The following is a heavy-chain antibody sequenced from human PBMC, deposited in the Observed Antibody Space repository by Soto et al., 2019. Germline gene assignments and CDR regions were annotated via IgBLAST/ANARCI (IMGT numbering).Heavy chain of an antibody. D-gene: IGHD2-15*01. Sequence: SETLSLTCTVSGGSISSYYWSWIRQPPGKGLEWIGYIYYSGSTNYNPSLKSRVTISVDTSKNQFSLKLSSVTAADTAVYYCAGSARGYCSGGSCADYYFDYWGQGTLVTVSS. CDR3: AGSARGYCSGGSCADYYFDY. CDR2: IYYSGST. CDR1: GGSISSYY. J-gene: IGHJ4*02. V-gene: IGHV4-59*01.